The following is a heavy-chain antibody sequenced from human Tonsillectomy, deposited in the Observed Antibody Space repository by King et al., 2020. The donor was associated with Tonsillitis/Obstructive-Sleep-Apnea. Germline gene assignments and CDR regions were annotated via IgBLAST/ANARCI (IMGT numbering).Heavy chain of an antibody. J-gene: IGHJ4*02. CDR2: IWYDGSNK. Sequence: VQLVESGGGVVQPGRSLRLSCAASGFTFSSYGMHWVRQAPGKGLEWVAVIWYDGSNKYYADSVKGRFTISRDNSKNTLYLQMNSLRAEDTAVYYCAGYYEGDSFDYGGQGTLVTVSS. V-gene: IGHV3-33*01. D-gene: IGHD2/OR15-2a*01. CDR1: GFTFSSYG. CDR3: AGYYEGDSFDY.